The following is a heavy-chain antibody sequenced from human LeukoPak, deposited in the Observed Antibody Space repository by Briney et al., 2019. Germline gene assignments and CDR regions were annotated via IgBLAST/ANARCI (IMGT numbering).Heavy chain of an antibody. CDR1: GFTVSSNY. V-gene: IGHV3-53*01. Sequence: GGSLRLSRAASGFTVSSNYMSWVRQAPGKGLEWVSVIYSGGSTYYADSVKGRFTISRDNSKNTLYLQMNSLRAEDTAVYYCARQYCSGGSCYLDYWGQGTLVTVSS. CDR3: ARQYCSGGSCYLDY. CDR2: IYSGGST. J-gene: IGHJ4*02. D-gene: IGHD2-15*01.